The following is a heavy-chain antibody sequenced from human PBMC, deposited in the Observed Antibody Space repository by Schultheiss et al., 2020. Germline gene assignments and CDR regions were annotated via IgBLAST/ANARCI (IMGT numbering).Heavy chain of an antibody. CDR2: ISYDGSNK. J-gene: IGHJ4*02. CDR3: ARDPSEFDILTGLGY. D-gene: IGHD3-9*01. CDR1: GFTFSSYA. V-gene: IGHV3-30-3*01. Sequence: SLRLSCAASGFTFSSYAMHWVRQAPGKGLEWVAVISYDGSNKYYADSVKGRFTISRDNSKNTLYLQMNSLRAEDTAVYYCARDPSEFDILTGLGYWGQGTLVTVSS.